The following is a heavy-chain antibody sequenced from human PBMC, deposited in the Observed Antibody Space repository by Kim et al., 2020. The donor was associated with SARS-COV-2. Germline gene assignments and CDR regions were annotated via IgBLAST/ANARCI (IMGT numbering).Heavy chain of an antibody. D-gene: IGHD2-2*01. CDR2: ISWNSGSI. CDR3: AKDISPIVVVPAADGNENTQYYYYYGMDV. CDR1: GFTFDDYA. J-gene: IGHJ6*02. Sequence: GGSLRLSCAASGFTFDDYAMHWVRQAPGKGLEWVSGISWNSGSIGYADSVKGRFTISRDNAKNSLYLQMNSLRAEDTALYYCAKDISPIVVVPAADGNENTQYYYYYGMDVWGQGTTVTVSS. V-gene: IGHV3-9*01.